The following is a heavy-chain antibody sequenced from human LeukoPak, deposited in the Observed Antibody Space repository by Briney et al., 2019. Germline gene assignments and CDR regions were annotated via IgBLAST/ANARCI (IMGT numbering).Heavy chain of an antibody. D-gene: IGHD1-26*01. CDR1: GLTFSSYS. V-gene: IGHV3-21*01. Sequence: GGSLRLSCAASGLTFSSYSMNWVRQAPGKGLEWVSSISSSSSYIYYADSVKGRFTISRDNAKNSLYLQMNSLRAEDTAVYYCARAHSGSYYSWIDYWGQGTLVTVSS. J-gene: IGHJ4*02. CDR3: ARAHSGSYYSWIDY. CDR2: ISSSSSYI.